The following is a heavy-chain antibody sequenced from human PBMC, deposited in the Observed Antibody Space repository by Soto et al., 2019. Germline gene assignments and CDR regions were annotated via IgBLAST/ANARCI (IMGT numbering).Heavy chain of an antibody. CDR1: GFTFSSYA. V-gene: IGHV3-30-3*01. CDR2: ISYDGSNK. J-gene: IGHJ5*02. D-gene: IGHD1-1*01. CDR3: AIPGIGTTGWLDP. Sequence: QVQLVESGGGVVQPGRSLRLSCAASGFTFSSYAMHWVRQAPGKGLEWVAVISYDGSNKYYADSVKGRFTISRDNSKNRLYLQMNSLRAEDTAVYYCAIPGIGTTGWLDPWGQGTLVTVSS.